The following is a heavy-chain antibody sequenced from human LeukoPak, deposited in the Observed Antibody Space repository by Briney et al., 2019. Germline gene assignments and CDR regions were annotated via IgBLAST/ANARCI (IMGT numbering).Heavy chain of an antibody. J-gene: IGHJ3*02. CDR2: IYHSGST. D-gene: IGHD3-10*01. CDR3: ARREMVRGALRAFDI. V-gene: IGHV4-4*02. CDR1: GGSISSSNW. Sequence: PSGTLSLTCAVSGGSISSSNWWSWVRQPPGKGLEWIGEIYHSGSTNYNPSLKSRVTISVDKSKNQFSLKLSSVTAADTAVYYCARREMVRGALRAFDIWGQGTMVTVSS.